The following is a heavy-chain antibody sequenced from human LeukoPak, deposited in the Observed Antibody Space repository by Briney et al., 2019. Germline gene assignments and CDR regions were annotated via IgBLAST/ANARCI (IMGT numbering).Heavy chain of an antibody. D-gene: IGHD1-1*01. Sequence: GKSLRLSCAASGFDFSDYAMHWVRQAPGKGLEWLAVIWYDGSDSYSADSVKGRFTISRDNSKNTLYLQMTSLRVEDTAIYYCARDLRSGTTSAFDNWGQGTLVTVSS. V-gene: IGHV3-33*01. CDR1: GFDFSDYA. J-gene: IGHJ4*02. CDR2: IWYDGSDS. CDR3: ARDLRSGTTSAFDN.